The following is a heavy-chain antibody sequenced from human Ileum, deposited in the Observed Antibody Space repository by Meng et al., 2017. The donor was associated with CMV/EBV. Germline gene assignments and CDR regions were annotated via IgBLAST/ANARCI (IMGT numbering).Heavy chain of an antibody. V-gene: IGHV4-34*01. D-gene: IGHD3-10*01. CDR1: GGSFSAYN. CDR3: ARYCGSENYCISS. J-gene: IGHJ5*02. CDR2: VNHSGNT. Sequence: QVQLQQWGAGLLKPSEPLSLPCAVYGGSFSAYNWSWIRQSPGKGLEWIGEVNHSGNTNYNPSLESRVTISVDTSKKQFSLKLNSVTAADTAVYYCARYCGSENYCISSWAQGTLVTVSS.